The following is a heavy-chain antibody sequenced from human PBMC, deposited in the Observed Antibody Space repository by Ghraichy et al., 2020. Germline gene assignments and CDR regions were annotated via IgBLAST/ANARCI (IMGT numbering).Heavy chain of an antibody. CDR3: ARDEHYYDSSGYHDEYFQH. CDR2: IWFDGSNE. D-gene: IGHD3-22*01. Sequence: LSLTCAASGFSFSSYGMHWVRQAPGKGLVWVAVIWFDGSNEYYGDSVKGRFTVSRDNSKNTLYLQMNSLRAEDTAVYYCARDEHYYDSSGYHDEYFQHWGQGTLVTVSS. J-gene: IGHJ1*01. CDR1: GFSFSSYG. V-gene: IGHV3-33*01.